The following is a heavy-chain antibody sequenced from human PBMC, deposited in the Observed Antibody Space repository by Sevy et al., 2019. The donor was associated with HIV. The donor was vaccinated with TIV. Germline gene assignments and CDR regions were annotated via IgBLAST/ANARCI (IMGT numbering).Heavy chain of an antibody. D-gene: IGHD3-10*01. V-gene: IGHV3-33*01. CDR3: ARDPLYYSHRDSYHLKYYFDY. J-gene: IGHJ4*02. CDR2: IWHDRNYK. CDR1: GFAFSRYG. Sequence: GGSLRLSCGASGFAFSRYGMHWVRQAPGKGLEWVAVIWHDRNYKYYADSVKGRFTISRDNSKNTLYLQMNSLRGDDSAVYFCARDPLYYSHRDSYHLKYYFDYWGQGTQVTVSS.